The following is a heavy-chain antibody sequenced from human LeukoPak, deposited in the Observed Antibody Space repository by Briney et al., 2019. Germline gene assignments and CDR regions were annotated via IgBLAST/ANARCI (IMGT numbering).Heavy chain of an antibody. CDR3: AREYDSSGDYYFDY. Sequence: SETLSLTCAVYGGSFNGYYWSWIRQPPGKGLEWIGYIYHSGSTYYNPSLKSRVTISVDRSKNQFSLKLSSVTAADTAVYYCAREYDSSGDYYFDYWGQGTLVTVSS. D-gene: IGHD3-22*01. CDR2: IYHSGST. J-gene: IGHJ4*02. V-gene: IGHV4-30-2*01. CDR1: GGSFNGYY.